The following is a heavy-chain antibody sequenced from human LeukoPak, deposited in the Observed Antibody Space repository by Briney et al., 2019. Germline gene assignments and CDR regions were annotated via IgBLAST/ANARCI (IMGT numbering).Heavy chain of an antibody. D-gene: IGHD3-10*01. CDR1: GFTFSSYA. CDR2: IGAGGTFT. V-gene: IGHV3-23*01. Sequence: GGSLRLSCTASGFTFSSYAMNWVRQAPGKGLEWVSGIGAGGTFTYYADSVKGRSTISRDNSKNTLYLQMNSLRAEDTAVYYCAKFGLAGSGRYHDAFDIWGQGTMVTVSS. J-gene: IGHJ3*02. CDR3: AKFGLAGSGRYHDAFDI.